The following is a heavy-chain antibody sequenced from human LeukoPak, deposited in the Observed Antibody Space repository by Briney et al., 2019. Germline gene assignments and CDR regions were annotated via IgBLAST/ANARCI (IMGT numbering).Heavy chain of an antibody. V-gene: IGHV4-39*07. CDR2: IYYSGST. CDR1: GGSISISSYY. Sequence: SETLSLTCTVSGGSISISSYYWGWIRQPPGKGLEWIGSIYYSGSTYYNPSLKSRVTISVDTSKNQFSLKLSSVTAADTAVYYCARGHDGEYCSGGSCYSAYFQHWGQGTLVTVSS. J-gene: IGHJ1*01. CDR3: ARGHDGEYCSGGSCYSAYFQH. D-gene: IGHD2-15*01.